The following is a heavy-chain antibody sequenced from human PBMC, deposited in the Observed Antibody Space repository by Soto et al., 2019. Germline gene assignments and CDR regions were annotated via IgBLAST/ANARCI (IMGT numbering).Heavy chain of an antibody. CDR2: INPNTGGT. CDR3: ARVEEDYGGKGYFAY. Sequence: GASVKVSCKSSGYTFTDYSIYWLRQAPGQGLEWMGRINPNTGGTNSAQKFQGRVTLTRDTSINTVYMELSRLRSDDTAVYYCARVEEDYGGKGYFAYWGQGTLVTVSS. D-gene: IGHD4-17*01. CDR1: GYTFTDYS. V-gene: IGHV1-2*02. J-gene: IGHJ4*02.